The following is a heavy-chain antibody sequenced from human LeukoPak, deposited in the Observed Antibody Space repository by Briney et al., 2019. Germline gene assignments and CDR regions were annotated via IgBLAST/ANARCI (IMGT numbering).Heavy chain of an antibody. J-gene: IGHJ4*02. Sequence: SETLSLTCTVSGGSIISSTFYWGWVRQPPGKGLEWIGSIYYSGSTYYSPSLKSRVTISVDTSKNQFSLKLSSVTAADTAVYYCARDQGYWGQGTLVTVSS. CDR2: IYYSGST. V-gene: IGHV4-39*07. CDR3: ARDQGY. CDR1: GGSIISSTFY.